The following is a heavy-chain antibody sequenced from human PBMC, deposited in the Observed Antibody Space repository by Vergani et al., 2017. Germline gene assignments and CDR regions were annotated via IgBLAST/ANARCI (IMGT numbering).Heavy chain of an antibody. CDR2: ISYDGSNK. CDR1: GFTFSSYA. J-gene: IGHJ6*03. D-gene: IGHD6-6*01. CDR3: ASGTRPHYYYYYMDV. V-gene: IGHV3-30-3*01. Sequence: QVQLVESGGNVVQSGRSLRLSCAASGFTFSSYAMHWVRQAPGKGLEWVAVISYDGSNKYYADSVKGRFTISRDNSKNTLYLQMNSLRAEDTAVYYCASGTRPHYYYYYMDVWGKGTTVTVSS.